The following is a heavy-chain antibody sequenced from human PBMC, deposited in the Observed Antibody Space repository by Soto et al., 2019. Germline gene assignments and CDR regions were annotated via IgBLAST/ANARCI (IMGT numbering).Heavy chain of an antibody. CDR2: TNTGGTT. CDR3: AKGDGFILAV. Sequence: EVQVLATGGGLIQPGGSLRLSCAASGFTVNSNYMSWVRQAPGEGLQWVSITNTGGTTYYADSVKGRFTVSRDNSQNTLYLQMNSLRAEDTAVYYCAKGDGFILAVWGQGTTVSVSS. J-gene: IGHJ6*02. D-gene: IGHD1-26*01. V-gene: IGHV3-53*02. CDR1: GFTVNSNY.